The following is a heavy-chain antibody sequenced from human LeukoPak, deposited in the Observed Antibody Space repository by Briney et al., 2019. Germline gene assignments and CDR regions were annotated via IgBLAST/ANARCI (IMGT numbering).Heavy chain of an antibody. J-gene: IGHJ4*02. D-gene: IGHD2-15*01. CDR1: GGSVSSSSYC. Sequence: SETLSLTCTVSGGSVSSSSYCWSWIRQPPGKGLEWIGYIYYSGGTNYNPSLKSRVTISVDTSKNQFSLKLSSVTAADTAVYYCARLGYCSSGSCNSPFFDYWGQGTLVTVSS. CDR2: IYYSGGT. V-gene: IGHV4-61*01. CDR3: ARLGYCSSGSCNSPFFDY.